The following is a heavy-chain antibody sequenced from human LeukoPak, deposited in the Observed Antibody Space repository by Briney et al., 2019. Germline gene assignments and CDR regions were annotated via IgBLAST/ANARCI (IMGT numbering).Heavy chain of an antibody. D-gene: IGHD6-19*01. Sequence: PGGSLRLSCVASGVTFSSYGMHWVRQAPGKGLEWVAFIRYDGSNEYYADSVKGRFTISRDNSKNTLYLQMNSLRAEDTAVYYCAKDIGSSAVAGTGYYFDYWGQGTLVTVSS. CDR2: IRYDGSNE. CDR1: GVTFSSYG. J-gene: IGHJ4*02. CDR3: AKDIGSSAVAGTGYYFDY. V-gene: IGHV3-30*02.